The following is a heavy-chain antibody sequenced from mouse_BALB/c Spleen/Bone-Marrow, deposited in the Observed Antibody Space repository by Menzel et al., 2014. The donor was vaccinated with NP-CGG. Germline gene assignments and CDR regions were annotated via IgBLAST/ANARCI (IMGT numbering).Heavy chain of an antibody. CDR2: IDPANGNT. J-gene: IGHJ2*01. V-gene: IGHV14-3*02. CDR3: TRGEVY. Sequence: EAKLQQSGAELEKQGASAKLSCTASGFNIKDTFMHWVKQRPEQGLEWIGRIDPANGNTKYDPKFQGKATITADTSSNTAYLQLTSLTSEDTAVYYCTRGEVYWGQGTPRSAPS. CDR1: GFNIKDTF.